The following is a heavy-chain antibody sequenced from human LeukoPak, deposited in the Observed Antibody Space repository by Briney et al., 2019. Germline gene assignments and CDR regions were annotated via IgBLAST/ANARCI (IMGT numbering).Heavy chain of an antibody. CDR1: GGSFSGYY. V-gene: IGHV4-34*01. CDR2: INHSGST. CDR3: ARGPRGNGGRHAFDI. D-gene: IGHD4-23*01. Sequence: SETLSLTCAVYGGSFSGYYWSWIRQPPGKGLEWIGEINHSGSTNYNPSLKSRVTISVDTSKNQFSLKLSSVTAADTAVYYCARGPRGNGGRHAFDIWGQGTMVTVSS. J-gene: IGHJ3*02.